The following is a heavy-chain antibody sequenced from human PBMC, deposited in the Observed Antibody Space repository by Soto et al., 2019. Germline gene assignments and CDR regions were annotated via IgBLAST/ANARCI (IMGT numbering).Heavy chain of an antibody. CDR2: MYHSGST. CDR1: GGSISSGGYS. D-gene: IGHD2-8*01. J-gene: IGHJ5*01. Sequence: SETLSLTCAVSGGSISSGGYSWSWIRQPPGKGLEWIGYMYHSGSTYYNPSLKSRVTISVDTSKNQFSLKLSSVTAADTAVYYCARLIGDSWLDSWGQGTLVTVS. V-gene: IGHV4-30-2*01. CDR3: ARLIGDSWLDS.